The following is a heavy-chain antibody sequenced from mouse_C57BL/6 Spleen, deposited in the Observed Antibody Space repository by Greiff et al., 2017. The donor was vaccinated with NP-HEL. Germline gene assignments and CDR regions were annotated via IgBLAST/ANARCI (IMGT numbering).Heavy chain of an antibody. J-gene: IGHJ2*01. CDR1: GFSLTSYG. CDR3: AKNHYYGSSFHFDY. V-gene: IGHV2-5*01. CDR2: IWRGGST. D-gene: IGHD1-1*01. Sequence: VMLVESGPGLVQPSQSLSITCTVSGFSLTSYGVHWVRQSPGKGLEWLGVIWRGGSTDYNAAFMSRLSITKDNSKSQVFFKMNSLQADDTAIYYCAKNHYYGSSFHFDYWGQGTTLTVSS.